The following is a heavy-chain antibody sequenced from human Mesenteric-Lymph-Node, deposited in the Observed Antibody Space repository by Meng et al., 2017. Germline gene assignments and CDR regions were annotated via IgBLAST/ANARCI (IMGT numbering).Heavy chain of an antibody. Sequence: HVRPTGPGHGLVQPEGPLSLSCAVSGGSISSGACLSWVRQPPGKGLEWIGEIYHSGGTNYNPSLKSRVTISVDNSNNQLSLRLTSVTAADTAIYYCARNGAYSLDHWGQGTLVTVSS. V-gene: IGHV4-4*02. CDR1: GGSISSGAC. CDR3: ARNGAYSLDH. J-gene: IGHJ4*02. CDR2: IYHSGGT. D-gene: IGHD2-15*01.